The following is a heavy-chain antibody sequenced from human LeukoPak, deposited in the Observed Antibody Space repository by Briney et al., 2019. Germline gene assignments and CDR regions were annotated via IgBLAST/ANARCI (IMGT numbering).Heavy chain of an antibody. CDR2: ISAYNGNT. CDR1: GDTFTSYG. J-gene: IGHJ5*02. Sequence: GASVKVSCKASGDTFTSYGISWVRQAPGQGLEWMGWISAYNGNTNYAQKLQGRVTMTTDTSTSTAYMELRSLRSDDTAVYYCARDIVLMVYAIRRDNNWFDPWGQGTLVTVSS. V-gene: IGHV1-18*01. D-gene: IGHD2-8*01. CDR3: ARDIVLMVYAIRRDNNWFDP.